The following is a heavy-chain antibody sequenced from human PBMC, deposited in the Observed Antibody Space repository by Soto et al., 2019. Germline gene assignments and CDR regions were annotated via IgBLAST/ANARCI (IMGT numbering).Heavy chain of an antibody. CDR3: AKVVVAATRHTDFDS. D-gene: IGHD2-15*01. V-gene: IGHV4-39*01. CDR1: GGSIRSRSYY. J-gene: IGHJ4*02. CDR2: IYYSGST. Sequence: SQTLSLSCTVSGGSIRSRSYYWSWIRQPPGKGLEWIGSIYYSGSTYYNPSLKSRVTISIDTSKHQFSLRLRSVTAADTAIYYCAKVVVAATRHTDFDSLVQRTLVTVSS.